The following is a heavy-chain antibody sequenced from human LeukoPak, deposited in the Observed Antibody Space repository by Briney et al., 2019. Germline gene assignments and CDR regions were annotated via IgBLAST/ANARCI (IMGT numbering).Heavy chain of an antibody. CDR1: GYSFTSYW. Sequence: GESLKISCKGSGYSFTSYWIGWVRQMPGKGLEWMGIIYPGDSDTRYSPSFQGQVTISADKSISTAYLQWSSLKASDTAMYYCARGTEQQLLRNWFDPWGQGTLVTVSS. J-gene: IGHJ5*02. D-gene: IGHD6-13*01. V-gene: IGHV5-51*01. CDR3: ARGTEQQLLRNWFDP. CDR2: IYPGDSDT.